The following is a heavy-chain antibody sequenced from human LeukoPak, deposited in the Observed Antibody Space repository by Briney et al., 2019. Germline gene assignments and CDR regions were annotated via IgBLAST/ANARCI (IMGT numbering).Heavy chain of an antibody. J-gene: IGHJ4*02. CDR1: GNNW. V-gene: IGHV3-74*01. CDR3: VSFYEAY. CDR2: INSDGSWT. D-gene: IGHD2/OR15-2a*01. Sequence: GGSLRFSCAAPGNNWMHWARKPQGKGLVWVSHINSDGSWTSYADSVKGRFTISKDNAKNTVYLQMNNLRAEDTAVYYCVSFYEAYWGRGTLVTVSS.